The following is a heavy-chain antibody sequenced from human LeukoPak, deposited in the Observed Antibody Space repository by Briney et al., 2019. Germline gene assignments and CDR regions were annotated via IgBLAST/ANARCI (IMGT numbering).Heavy chain of an antibody. Sequence: GRSLRLSCAASGFTFSSYGMHWVRQAPGKGLEWVAVISYDGSIKYYADAVKGRFTISRDNSKNTLYLQMNNLRPEDTAVYFCAKGIGSGSYPPDYWGQGTLVTVSS. CDR1: GFTFSSYG. V-gene: IGHV3-30*18. CDR3: AKGIGSGSYPPDY. CDR2: ISYDGSIK. D-gene: IGHD3-10*01. J-gene: IGHJ4*02.